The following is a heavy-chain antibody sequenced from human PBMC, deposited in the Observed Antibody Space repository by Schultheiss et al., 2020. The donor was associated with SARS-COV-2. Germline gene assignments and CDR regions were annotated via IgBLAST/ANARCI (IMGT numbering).Heavy chain of an antibody. CDR2: IYYSGTT. CDR1: GASMSTHY. CDR3: ARAAGLRRHDYVYDI. J-gene: IGHJ3*02. V-gene: IGHV4-59*08. Sequence: SETLSLTCTVSGASMSTHYWTWIRQPPGKGLEWIGYIYYSGTTNYNPSLKSRVTISVDRSNSLFSLELDSVTAADTAVYYCARAAGLRRHDYVYDIWGQGTMVTVSS. D-gene: IGHD3-16*01.